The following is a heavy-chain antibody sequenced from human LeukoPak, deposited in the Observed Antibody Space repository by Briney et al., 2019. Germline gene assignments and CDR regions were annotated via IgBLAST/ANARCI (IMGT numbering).Heavy chain of an antibody. J-gene: IGHJ6*03. CDR1: GFTFNSYG. CDR3: ARVAFGIETYYYYMDV. D-gene: IGHD3-16*01. Sequence: PGGSLRLSCAASGFTFNSYGMHWVRQAPGKGLEWVAVIVHDGNNKYYADSVKGRFTISRDNSKNTLYLQMNSLRAEDTAVYYCARVAFGIETYYYYMDVWGKGTTVTVSS. CDR2: IVHDGNNK. V-gene: IGHV3-30*03.